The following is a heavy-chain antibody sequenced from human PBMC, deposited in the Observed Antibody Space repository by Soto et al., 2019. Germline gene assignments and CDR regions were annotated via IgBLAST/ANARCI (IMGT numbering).Heavy chain of an antibody. D-gene: IGHD5-18*01. CDR2: INPNSGGT. CDR1: GYTFTGYY. V-gene: IGHV1-2*04. J-gene: IGHJ6*02. CDR3: AREGDTAMVKRSGMDV. Sequence: ASVKVSCKASGYTFTGYYMHWLRQAPGQGLEWMGWINPNSGGTNYAQKFQGWVTMTRDTSISTAYMELSRLRSDDTAVYYCAREGDTAMVKRSGMDVWGQGTTVTVSS.